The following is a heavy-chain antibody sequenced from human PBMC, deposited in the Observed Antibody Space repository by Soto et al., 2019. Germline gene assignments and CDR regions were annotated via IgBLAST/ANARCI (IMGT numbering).Heavy chain of an antibody. CDR2: INPILSMS. CDR3: ASSYGSGYRAFDY. V-gene: IGHV1-69*02. Sequence: QVQLVQSGAEVKKPGSSVRVSCKASGDTFTFYSINWVRQAPGLGLEWMGRINPILSMSNYAQRFQGRVRMTADKSTSTAYMELSSERSEDTAMYYCASSYGSGYRAFDYWGQGALVTVSS. J-gene: IGHJ4*02. D-gene: IGHD3-10*01. CDR1: GDTFTFYS.